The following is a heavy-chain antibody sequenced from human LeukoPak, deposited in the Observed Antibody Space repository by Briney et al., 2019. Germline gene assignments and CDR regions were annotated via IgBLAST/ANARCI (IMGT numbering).Heavy chain of an antibody. D-gene: IGHD1-26*01. CDR3: ARVGGSYSY. CDR1: GGSFSGYY. Sequence: SETLSLTCAVYGGSFSGYYWSWIRQPPGKGLEWIGEINHSGSTNYNPSLKSRVTISVDTFKNQFSLKLSSVTAADTAVYYCARVGGSYSYWGQGTLVTVSS. J-gene: IGHJ4*02. CDR2: INHSGST. V-gene: IGHV4-34*01.